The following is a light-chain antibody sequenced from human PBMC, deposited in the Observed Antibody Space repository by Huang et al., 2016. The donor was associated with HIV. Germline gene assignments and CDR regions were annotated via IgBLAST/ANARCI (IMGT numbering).Light chain of an antibody. CDR3: MQGLHLPYT. J-gene: IGKJ2*01. CDR2: EVS. CDR1: QSLLYTDGKTY. Sequence: DIVMTQTPLSLSVTLGQPASLSCNSSQSLLYTDGKTYLYWYLQKPGRSPQRLIFEVSSRFSEGPERVSGGGSGTHVTLKISRVEAEDGGVYYCMQGLHLPYTFGQGAKLEIK. V-gene: IGKV2-29*02.